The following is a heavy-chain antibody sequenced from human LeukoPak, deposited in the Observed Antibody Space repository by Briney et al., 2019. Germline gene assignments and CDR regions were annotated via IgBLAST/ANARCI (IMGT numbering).Heavy chain of an antibody. CDR3: ARVNAPVATFDY. CDR1: GYSISSTYC. CDR2: ISHSGNT. J-gene: IGHJ4*02. V-gene: IGHV4-38-2*02. Sequence: PSETLSLTCTVSGYSISSTYCGAWIRQPPGKGLEWIATISHSGNTYYTPSLESRLTISLDTSKKHFSLRLSSVTAADTAVYYCARVNAPVATFDYWGLGTLVAVSS. D-gene: IGHD1-1*01.